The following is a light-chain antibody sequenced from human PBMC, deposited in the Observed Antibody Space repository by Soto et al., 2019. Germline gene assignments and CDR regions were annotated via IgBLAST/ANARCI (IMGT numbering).Light chain of an antibody. CDR1: INDVGRCDY. V-gene: IGLV2-14*01. CDR2: EIN. CDR3: ASYTTDSPLGV. Sequence: QSVLTQPASVSGSPGQSITISCTGTINDVGRCDYVSWYQQYPDKAPKLIIFEINNRPSGVSDRFSGSRSGNTASLTISGLQADDEGDYYCASYTTDSPLGVFGTGTTVTVL. J-gene: IGLJ1*01.